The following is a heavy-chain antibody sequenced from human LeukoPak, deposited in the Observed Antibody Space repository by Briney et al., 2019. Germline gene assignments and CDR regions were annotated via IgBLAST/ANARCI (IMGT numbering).Heavy chain of an antibody. J-gene: IGHJ5*02. CDR2: MNPNSGDT. D-gene: IGHD3-10*01. CDR1: GYTFTSYG. CDR3: ARSGFGSGISFDL. V-gene: IGHV1-8*02. Sequence: ASVKVSCKASGYTFTSYGISWVRQAPGQGLEWMGWMNPNSGDTGYPQKFQGRVTMTRDTSITTAYMELSSLRSEDTAVYYCARSGFGSGISFDLWGQGTLVTVSS.